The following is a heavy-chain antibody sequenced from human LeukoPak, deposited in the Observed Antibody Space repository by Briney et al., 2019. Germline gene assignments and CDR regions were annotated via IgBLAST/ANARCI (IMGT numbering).Heavy chain of an antibody. D-gene: IGHD4-17*01. Sequence: PGGSLRLSCAASGFTFSNAWMSWVRQAPGKGLEWVSVIYSGGSTYYADSVKGRFTISRDNSKNTLYLQMNSLRAEDTAVYYCARDDRTTTVGSSWGFDYWGQGTLVTVSS. CDR3: ARDDRTTTVGSSWGFDY. CDR1: GFTFSNAW. CDR2: IYSGGST. J-gene: IGHJ4*02. V-gene: IGHV3-53*01.